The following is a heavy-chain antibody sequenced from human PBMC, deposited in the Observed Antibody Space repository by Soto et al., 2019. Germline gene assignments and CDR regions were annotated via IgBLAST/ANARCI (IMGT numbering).Heavy chain of an antibody. V-gene: IGHV3-21*01. J-gene: IGHJ4*02. CDR3: AIESEDLTSNFDY. CDR2: ISSTTNYI. CDR1: GFTFTRYS. Sequence: EVQLVESGGGLVKPGGSLRLSCAASGFTFTRYSMNWVRQAPGKGLEWVSSISSTTNYIYYGDSMKGRFTISRDNAKKSLYLELNSLRAVDTAVYYCAIESEDLTSNFDYWGQGTLVTVSS.